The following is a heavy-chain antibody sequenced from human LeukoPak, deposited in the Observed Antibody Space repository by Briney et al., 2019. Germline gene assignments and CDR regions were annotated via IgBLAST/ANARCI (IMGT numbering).Heavy chain of an antibody. V-gene: IGHV1-2*02. CDR1: GYAFTGYY. J-gene: IGHJ5*02. D-gene: IGHD5-24*01. CDR3: ARAELATVNWFDP. Sequence: ASVKVSCEASGYAFTGYYMHWVRQAPGQGLEWVGWINPNSGGTNYAQKFQGRVTMTRDTSISTAYMELSRLRSDDTAVYYCARAELATVNWFDPWGQGTLVTVSS. CDR2: INPNSGGT.